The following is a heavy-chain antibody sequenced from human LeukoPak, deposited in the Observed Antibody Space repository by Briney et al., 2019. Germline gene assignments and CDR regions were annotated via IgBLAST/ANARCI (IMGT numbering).Heavy chain of an antibody. J-gene: IGHJ4*02. CDR3: AIEVYHSSGSFDF. D-gene: IGHD3-22*01. Sequence: GGSLRLSCAASGFSFGSYAMTWVRRAPGKGLEWVSGISGSGGSPYYADSVKGRFTISRDTSKNTLYLQMNSLRAEDTAVYYCAIEVYHSSGSFDFWGQGTLVTVSS. CDR1: GFSFGSYA. CDR2: ISGSGGSP. V-gene: IGHV3-23*01.